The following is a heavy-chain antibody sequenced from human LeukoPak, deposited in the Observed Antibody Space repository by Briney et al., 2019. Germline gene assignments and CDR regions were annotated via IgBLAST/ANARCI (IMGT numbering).Heavy chain of an antibody. D-gene: IGHD6-13*01. CDR1: GYTFTSYG. J-gene: IGHJ6*02. CDR3: ARERGSSSWLFTYYYYYGVDV. CDR2: ISAYNGNT. Sequence: GASVKVSCKASGYTFTSYGISWVRQAPGQGLEWMGWISAYNGNTNYAQKLQGRVTMTTDTSTSTAYMELRSLRSDDTAVYYCARERGSSSWLFTYYYYYGVDVWGQGTTVTVSS. V-gene: IGHV1-18*01.